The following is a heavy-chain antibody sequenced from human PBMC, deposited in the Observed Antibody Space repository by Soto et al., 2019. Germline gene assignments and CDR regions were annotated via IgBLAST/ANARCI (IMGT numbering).Heavy chain of an antibody. Sequence: PSETLSLTCTVSGGCISSGDYCWSWIRQPPGKGLEWIGYIYYSGSTYYNPSLKSRVTISVDTSKNQFSLKLSSVTAADTAVYYCARDRYSGYDRRFDPWGQGTLVTVSS. CDR1: GGCISSGDYC. CDR3: ARDRYSGYDRRFDP. V-gene: IGHV4-30-4*01. D-gene: IGHD5-12*01. CDR2: IYYSGST. J-gene: IGHJ5*02.